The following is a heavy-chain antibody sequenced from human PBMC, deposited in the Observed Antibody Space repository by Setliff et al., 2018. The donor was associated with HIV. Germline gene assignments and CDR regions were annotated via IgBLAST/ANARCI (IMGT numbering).Heavy chain of an antibody. CDR3: ARGDGTKYYYYYYMDV. CDR2: INHSGST. J-gene: IGHJ6*03. CDR1: GGSISSSY. D-gene: IGHD1-7*01. V-gene: IGHV4-59*01. Sequence: PSETLSLTCTVSGGSISSSYWTWTRQPPGKGLEWIGEINHSGSTNYNPSLKSRVTISVDTSKNQFSLKLSSVTAADTAVYYCARGDGTKYYYYYYMDVWGKGTTVTVSS.